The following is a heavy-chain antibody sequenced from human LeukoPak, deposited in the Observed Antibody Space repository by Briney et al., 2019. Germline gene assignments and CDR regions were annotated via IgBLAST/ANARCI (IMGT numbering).Heavy chain of an antibody. CDR2: IRYDGSNK. CDR1: GFSFSSYG. J-gene: IGHJ4*02. Sequence: PGGSLRLSCAASGFSFSSYGMHWVRQAPGKGLEWVAFIRYDGSNKYYTDSVKGRITISRDNSKNTLYLQMNSLRAEDTAVYYCAKDLGGAWTFDYWGQGTLVTVSS. V-gene: IGHV3-30*02. CDR3: AKDLGGAWTFDY. D-gene: IGHD3/OR15-3a*01.